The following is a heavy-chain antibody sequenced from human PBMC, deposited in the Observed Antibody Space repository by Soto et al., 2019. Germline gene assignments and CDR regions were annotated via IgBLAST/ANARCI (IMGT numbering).Heavy chain of an antibody. CDR3: ARQSGGYYYYGMDV. D-gene: IGHD1-26*01. CDR1: GGSITNYY. CDR2: IYYTGST. Sequence: SETLSLTCTVSGGSITNYYWSWIRQSPGKGLEWIGSIYYTGSTNYSPSLKSRVTISVDTSKNQFSLKLSSVTAADSAIYYCARQSGGYYYYGMDVWGQGTTVTVSS. V-gene: IGHV4-59*08. J-gene: IGHJ6*02.